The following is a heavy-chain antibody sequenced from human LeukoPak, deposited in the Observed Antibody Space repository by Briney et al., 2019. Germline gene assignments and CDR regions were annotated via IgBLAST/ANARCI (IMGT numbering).Heavy chain of an antibody. CDR3: ASYNWNFLNDY. CDR1: GFTFSSSW. Sequence: GGSLRLSCAASGFTFSSSWMYWVRQTSGKGLVWVSGTQSDGRTTRYADSVKGRFTISRDNAKNTLYLQMNSLRAEDTAVYYCASYNWNFLNDYWGQGTLVTVSS. D-gene: IGHD1-7*01. J-gene: IGHJ4*02. CDR2: TQSDGRTT. V-gene: IGHV3-74*01.